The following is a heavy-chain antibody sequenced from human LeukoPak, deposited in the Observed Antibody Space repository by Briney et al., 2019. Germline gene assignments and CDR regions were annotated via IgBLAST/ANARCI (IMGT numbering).Heavy chain of an antibody. D-gene: IGHD6-13*01. CDR3: AKDGPYTSSFDY. J-gene: IGHJ4*02. CDR1: GLSFSSYG. CDR2: ISPDGDNE. V-gene: IGHV3-30*18. Sequence: GRSLRLSCAASGLSFSSYGMHWVRQGPGKGLEWVAAISPDGDNEYYADFVKGRITISRDNSKNTLYLQMNSLRSDDTAVYYCAKDGPYTSSFDYWGQGTLVIVSS.